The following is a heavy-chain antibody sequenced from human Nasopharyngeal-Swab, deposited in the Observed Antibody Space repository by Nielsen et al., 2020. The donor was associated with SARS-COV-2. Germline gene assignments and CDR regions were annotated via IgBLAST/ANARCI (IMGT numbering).Heavy chain of an antibody. D-gene: IGHD3-10*01. Sequence: WVRQPPGKGLEWVAVISYDGSNKYYADSVKGRFTISRDNSKNKLYLQMNSLRAEDTAVYYCAKDPYYYGSGSYFWPQVMLEKYYYGMDVWGQGTTVTVSS. CDR3: AKDPYYYGSGSYFWPQVMLEKYYYGMDV. V-gene: IGHV3-30*18. CDR2: ISYDGSNK. J-gene: IGHJ6*02.